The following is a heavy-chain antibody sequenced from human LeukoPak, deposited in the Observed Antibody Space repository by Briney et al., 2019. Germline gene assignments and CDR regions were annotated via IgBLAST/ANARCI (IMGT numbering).Heavy chain of an antibody. CDR2: ISSSGSTI. CDR3: ARVDYYYYYMDV. J-gene: IGHJ6*03. Sequence: GGSLRLSCAASGFTFSEYYMSWIRQAPGKGLEGDSYISSSGSTIYYADSVKGRFTISRDNAKNSLYLQMNSLRAEDTAVYYCARVDYYYYYMDVWGKGTTVTVSS. V-gene: IGHV3-11*01. CDR1: GFTFSEYY.